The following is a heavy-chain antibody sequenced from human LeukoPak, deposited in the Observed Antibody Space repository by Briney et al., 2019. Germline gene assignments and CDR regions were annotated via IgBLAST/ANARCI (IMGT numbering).Heavy chain of an antibody. CDR1: GFTVSSNY. V-gene: IGHV3-66*01. D-gene: IGHD3-22*01. J-gene: IGHJ4*02. Sequence: GGSLRLSCAVSGFTVSSNYMSWVRQAPGKGLEWVSVIYSGGSTYYADSVKGRFTISRDNSKNTLYLQMNSLRAEDTAVYHCYSMIVVEIRVINDYWGQGTLVTVSS. CDR3: YSMIVVEIRVINDY. CDR2: IYSGGST.